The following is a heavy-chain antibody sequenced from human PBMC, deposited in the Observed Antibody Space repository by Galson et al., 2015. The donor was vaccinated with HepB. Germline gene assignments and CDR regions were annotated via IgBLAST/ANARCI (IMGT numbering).Heavy chain of an antibody. CDR1: GFYFSSFY. CDR3: ARDIPGGFDP. Sequence: SLRLSCAGSGFYFSSFYMIWLRQSPGKGLEWVANIKPDGSEKDFVDSVKGRFTISRDNAKKSVFLEMNSLRTEDTAIYYCARDIPGGFDPWGQGTLVTVSS. CDR2: IKPDGSEK. J-gene: IGHJ5*02. V-gene: IGHV3-7*01.